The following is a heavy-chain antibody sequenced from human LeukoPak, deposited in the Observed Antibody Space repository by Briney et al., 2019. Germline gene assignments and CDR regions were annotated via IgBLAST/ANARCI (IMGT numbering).Heavy chain of an antibody. V-gene: IGHV3-30*18. D-gene: IGHD5-18*01. CDR3: AKDRSRGYSPNWFDP. CDR2: ISYDGSNK. J-gene: IGHJ5*02. CDR1: GFTFSSYG. Sequence: GGSLRLSCAASGFTFSSYGMHWVRQAPGRGREWGAVISYDGSNKYYADSVKGRFTTSRDNSKNTLYLQMNSLRAEDTAVYYCAKDRSRGYSPNWFDPWGQGTLVTVSS.